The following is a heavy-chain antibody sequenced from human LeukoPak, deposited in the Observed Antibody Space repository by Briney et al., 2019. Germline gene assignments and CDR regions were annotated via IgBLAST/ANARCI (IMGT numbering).Heavy chain of an antibody. V-gene: IGHV5-51*01. CDR2: IYPGDCGP. CDR3: GMSGDRVPLQDDVFDV. CDR1: GYSFTSYC. Sequence: GESLKISCKVSGYSFTSYCIGWVRQMPGKGLEWMGIIYPGDCGPTYSPSFQGQVTISVDKSINTAYLQWSSLQASDTAMYYCGMSGDRVPLQDDVFDVWGQGTMVTVST. J-gene: IGHJ3*01. D-gene: IGHD1-26*01.